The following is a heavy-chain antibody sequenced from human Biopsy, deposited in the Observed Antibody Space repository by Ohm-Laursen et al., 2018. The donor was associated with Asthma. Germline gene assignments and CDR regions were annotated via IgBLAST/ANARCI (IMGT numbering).Heavy chain of an antibody. V-gene: IGHV3-7*01. CDR3: ARTFHFWSPYHAEHYQL. CDR1: GFTFGDYW. Sequence: SLRLSCAASGFTFGDYWMSWGRQVPGKGLEWVANIKHDGTEKNHVDSLKGRFTISRDNAKNSLYLQTNSLRAEDTAVYYCARTFHFWSPYHAEHYQLWGQGTLVTVSS. D-gene: IGHD3-3*02. J-gene: IGHJ1*01. CDR2: IKHDGTEK.